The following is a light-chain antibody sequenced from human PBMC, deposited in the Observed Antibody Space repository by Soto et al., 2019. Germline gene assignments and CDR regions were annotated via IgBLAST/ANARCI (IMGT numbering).Light chain of an antibody. Sequence: DIQLTQSASCLSASVGDRVTITFRASQGISSYLAWYQQKPGKAPKLLIYAASTLQSGVPSRFSGSGSGTEFTLTISSLQPEDSATYYCQQLNSYPLTFGGGTKVEIK. J-gene: IGKJ4*01. CDR3: QQLNSYPLT. CDR1: QGISSY. V-gene: IGKV1-9*01. CDR2: AAS.